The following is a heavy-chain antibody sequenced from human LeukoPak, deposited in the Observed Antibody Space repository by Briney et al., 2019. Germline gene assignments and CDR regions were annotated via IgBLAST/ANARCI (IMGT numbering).Heavy chain of an antibody. Sequence: GASVKVSCKASGGTFSSYAISWVRQAPGQGVEWMGWINPNSGGTNYAQKFQGWVTMTRDTSISTAYMELSRLRSDDTAVYYCARGGDEAVDYWGQGTLVTVSS. J-gene: IGHJ4*02. CDR3: ARGGDEAVDY. V-gene: IGHV1-2*04. D-gene: IGHD3-16*01. CDR2: INPNSGGT. CDR1: GGTFSSYA.